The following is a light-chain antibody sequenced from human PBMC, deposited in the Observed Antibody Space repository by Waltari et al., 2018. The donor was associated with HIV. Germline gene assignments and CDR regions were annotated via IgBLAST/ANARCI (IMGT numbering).Light chain of an antibody. CDR3: QSYDSSLSGSV. Sequence: QSVLTQPPSVSGAPGQRVTISCTGSSSNTGAGHDVHWYQQLPGTAPKLLIYGNSNRPSGVPDRFSGSKSGTSASLAITGLQAEDEADYYCQSYDSSLSGSVFGGGTKLTVL. CDR1: SSNTGAGHD. V-gene: IGLV1-40*01. J-gene: IGLJ3*02. CDR2: GNS.